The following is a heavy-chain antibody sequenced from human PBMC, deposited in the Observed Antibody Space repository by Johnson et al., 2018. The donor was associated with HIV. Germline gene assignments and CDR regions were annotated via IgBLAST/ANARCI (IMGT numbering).Heavy chain of an antibody. CDR2: ISGSGGST. CDR1: GFTVSRNY. D-gene: IGHD6-19*01. Sequence: EQLVESGGGLVQPGGSLRLSCAASGFTVSRNYMSWVRQAPGKGLEWVSAISGSGGSTYYADSVKGRFTISRDHSKQPVHLQMSGLGGDDTAIYYCAKVIALAGRPDAFDVWGRGTVVTVSS. CDR3: AKVIALAGRPDAFDV. V-gene: IGHV3-23*04. J-gene: IGHJ3*01.